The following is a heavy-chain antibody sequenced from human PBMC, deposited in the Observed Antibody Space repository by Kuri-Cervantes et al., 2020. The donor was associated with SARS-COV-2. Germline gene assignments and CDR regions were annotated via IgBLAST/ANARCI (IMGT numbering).Heavy chain of an antibody. D-gene: IGHD3-22*01. CDR3: ATVDYDSYGYSWHFDS. Sequence: ASVKVSCKVSGYTVTELSIHWVRQAPGEGLEWMGGFDPEYGEIIYAQKFQGRVTMTEDTSTDTEYMELSSLRSDDTAVYYCATVDYDSYGYSWHFDSWGHGTLVTVSS. CDR1: GYTVTELS. V-gene: IGHV1-24*01. J-gene: IGHJ4*01. CDR2: FDPEYGEI.